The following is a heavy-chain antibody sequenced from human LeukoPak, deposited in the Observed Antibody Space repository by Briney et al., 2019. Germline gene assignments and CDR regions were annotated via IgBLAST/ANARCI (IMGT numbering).Heavy chain of an antibody. V-gene: IGHV3-7*01. D-gene: IGHD5-24*01. CDR3: VRGWAVDF. CDR2: IKQDGTEK. Sequence: GGALPLSCAASGCTLSNHWMIWVRQAPGRGRECVANIKQDGTEKSYLDSVKGRFPISRDNAKNSLYLQMSSLRVENTAVYYCVRGWAVDFWGQGTLVTVSS. CDR1: GCTLSNHW. J-gene: IGHJ4*02.